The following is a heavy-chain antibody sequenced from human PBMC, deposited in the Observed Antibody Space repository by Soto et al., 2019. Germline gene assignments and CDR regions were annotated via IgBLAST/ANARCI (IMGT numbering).Heavy chain of an antibody. CDR1: GYSISSGYY. V-gene: IGHV4-38-2*02. CDR3: ARDSGQYYDFWSGYPRIKKNWFDP. D-gene: IGHD3-3*01. Sequence: SETLSLTCAVSGYSISSGYYWGWIRQPPGKGLEWIGSIYHSGSTYYNPSLKSRVTISVDTSKNQFSLKLSSVTAADTAVYYCARDSGQYYDFWSGYPRIKKNWFDPWGQGTLVTVSS. J-gene: IGHJ5*02. CDR2: IYHSGST.